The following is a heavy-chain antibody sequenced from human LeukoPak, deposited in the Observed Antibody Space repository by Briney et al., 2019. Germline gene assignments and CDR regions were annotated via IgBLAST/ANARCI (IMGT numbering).Heavy chain of an antibody. D-gene: IGHD5-18*01. Sequence: GGSLRLSWAPSGFTFSSYGMQWVRQPPGKGLEWEAVIWYDGSNKYYADSVKGRFTISRDNSKNTLYLQINSLRAEDTAVYYCGKTTVGYSSGQKPAWPVDYWGQGTLVTVSS. V-gene: IGHV3-33*06. J-gene: IGHJ4*02. CDR1: GFTFSSYG. CDR3: GKTTVGYSSGQKPAWPVDY. CDR2: IWYDGSNK.